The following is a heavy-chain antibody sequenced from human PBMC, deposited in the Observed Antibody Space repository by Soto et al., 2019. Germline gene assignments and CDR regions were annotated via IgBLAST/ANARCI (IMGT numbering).Heavy chain of an antibody. V-gene: IGHV2-5*02. CDR1: GFSLTTSGVG. J-gene: IGHJ4*02. CDR2: IYWDDDK. D-gene: IGHD3-3*01. Sequence: QITLNESGPTVVNPAETLTLTCTFSGFSLTTSGVGVGWIRQSPGKAPEWLALIYWDDDKRYSASLKSRLTITKDDSKNQVVLTMASVDPADTATYYCAHRILRTVFGLVTTTAIYFDFWGQGTPVVVSS. CDR3: AHRILRTVFGLVTTTAIYFDF.